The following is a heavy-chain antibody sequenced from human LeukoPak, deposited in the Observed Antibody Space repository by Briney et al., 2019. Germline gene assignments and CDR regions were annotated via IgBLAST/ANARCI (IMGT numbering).Heavy chain of an antibody. CDR1: GFTFSSYS. CDR2: ISSSSYI. D-gene: IGHD6-13*01. Sequence: GGSLRLSCAASGFTFSSYSMNWVRQAPGKGLEWVSSISSSSYIYYADSVKGRFTISRDNAKNSLYLQMNSLRAEDTAVYYCARGRARLGYSSSWYYFDYWGQGTLVTVSS. V-gene: IGHV3-21*01. CDR3: ARGRARLGYSSSWYYFDY. J-gene: IGHJ4*02.